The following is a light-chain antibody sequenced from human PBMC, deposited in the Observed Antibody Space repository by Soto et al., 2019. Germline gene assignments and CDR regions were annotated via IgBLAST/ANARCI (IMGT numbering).Light chain of an antibody. CDR1: QSISSY. CDR2: AAS. CDR3: QHYNSYSEA. V-gene: IGKV1-39*01. Sequence: DMRMTQSPSSLSASVGDRVTITCRASQSISSYLNWYQQKPGKAPKLLIYAASSLQSGVPSRFSGSGSGTEFTLTISSLQPDDFATYYCQHYNSYSEAFGQGTKVDIK. J-gene: IGKJ1*01.